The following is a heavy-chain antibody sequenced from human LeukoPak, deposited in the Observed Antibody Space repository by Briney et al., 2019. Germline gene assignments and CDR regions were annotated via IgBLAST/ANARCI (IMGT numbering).Heavy chain of an antibody. CDR2: IYSGGST. D-gene: IGHD3-10*01. J-gene: IGHJ4*02. CDR3: ARDRNYYGSGSYYNVDY. Sequence: PGGSLRLSCAASVFTVSSNYMSWVRQAPGKGLEWVSVIYSGGSTYYADSVKGRFTISRDNSKNTLYLQMNSLRAEDTAVYYCARDRNYYGSGSYYNVDYWGQGTLVTVSS. CDR1: VFTVSSNY. V-gene: IGHV3-66*02.